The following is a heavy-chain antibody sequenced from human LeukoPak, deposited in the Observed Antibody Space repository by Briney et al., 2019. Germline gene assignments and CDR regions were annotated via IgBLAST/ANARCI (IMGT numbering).Heavy chain of an antibody. D-gene: IGHD6-13*01. CDR3: ARGDGWAAELDY. J-gene: IGHJ4*02. CDR2: ISSSSSYI. V-gene: IGHV3-21*01. Sequence: GGSLRLSCAASGFTFSSYSMNWVRQAPGKGLEWVSSISSSSSYIYYADSVKGRFTISRDNAKNSLYLQMNSLRAEDTAVYYCARGDGWAAELDYWGQGTLVTVSS. CDR1: GFTFSSYS.